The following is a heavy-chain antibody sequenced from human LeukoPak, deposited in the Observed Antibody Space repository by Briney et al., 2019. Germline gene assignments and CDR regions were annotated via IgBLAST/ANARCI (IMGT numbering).Heavy chain of an antibody. D-gene: IGHD2-15*01. CDR1: GGSISGYY. V-gene: IGHV4-59*01. CDR2: IYYSGST. CDR3: ARTVVAYPMDV. Sequence: SETLSLTCTVSGGSISGYYWSWIRQPPGKGLEWITYIYYSGSTNYNPSLQSRVTISVDTSKNKFSLKLSSVTAADRAVYYCARTVVAYPMDVWGKGTTVTVSS. J-gene: IGHJ6*04.